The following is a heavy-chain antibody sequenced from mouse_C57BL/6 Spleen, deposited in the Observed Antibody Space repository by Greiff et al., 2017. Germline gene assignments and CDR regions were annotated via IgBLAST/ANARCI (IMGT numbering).Heavy chain of an antibody. CDR1: GYTFTSYW. Sequence: EVQLQQSGTVLARPGASVKMSCKTSGYTFTSYWMHWVKQRPGQGLEWIGAIYPGNSDTSYNQKFTGKAKLTAVTSASTAYMELSSLTNEDSAVYYCTGGYLDYYAMDYWGQGTSVTVSS. CDR3: TGGYLDYYAMDY. CDR2: IYPGNSDT. D-gene: IGHD2-3*01. J-gene: IGHJ4*01. V-gene: IGHV1-5*01.